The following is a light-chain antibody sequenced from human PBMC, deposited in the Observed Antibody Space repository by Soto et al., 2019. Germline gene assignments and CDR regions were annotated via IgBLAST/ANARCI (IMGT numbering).Light chain of an antibody. Sequence: QSALPHPASVSGSPGQSITISCTGTSSDVGAYNFVSWYQQHPGKVPKLMIFDVSSRPSGVSDRFSGSKSGNTASLTISGLQAEDEGDYYCSSYTISSTHVFGSGTKLTVL. CDR2: DVS. CDR3: SSYTISSTHV. J-gene: IGLJ1*01. CDR1: SSDVGAYNF. V-gene: IGLV2-14*03.